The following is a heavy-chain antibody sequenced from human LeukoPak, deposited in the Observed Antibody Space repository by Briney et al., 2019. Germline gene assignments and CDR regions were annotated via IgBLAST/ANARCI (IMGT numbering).Heavy chain of an antibody. D-gene: IGHD4/OR15-4a*01. V-gene: IGHV1-18*01. CDR1: GYTFTSYG. CDR2: ISAYNGNT. Sequence: GASVKVFCKASGYTFTSYGISWVRQAPGQGLEWMGWISAYNGNTNYAQKLQGRVTMTTDTSTSTAYMELRSLRSDDTAVYYCASHTSPEEAALTFDYWGQGTLVTVSS. J-gene: IGHJ4*02. CDR3: ASHTSPEEAALTFDY.